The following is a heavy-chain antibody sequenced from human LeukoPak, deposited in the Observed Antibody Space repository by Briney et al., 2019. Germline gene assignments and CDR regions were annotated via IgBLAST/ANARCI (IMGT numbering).Heavy chain of an antibody. Sequence: GGSLRLSCAASGFTFSSYSMNWVRRAPGKGLEWVSSISSSSSYIYYADSVKGRFTISRDNAKNSLYLQMNSLRAEDTAAYYCARDPNDPGAFDIWGQGTMVTVSS. J-gene: IGHJ3*02. V-gene: IGHV3-21*01. CDR3: ARDPNDPGAFDI. CDR1: GFTFSSYS. D-gene: IGHD3-16*01. CDR2: ISSSSSYI.